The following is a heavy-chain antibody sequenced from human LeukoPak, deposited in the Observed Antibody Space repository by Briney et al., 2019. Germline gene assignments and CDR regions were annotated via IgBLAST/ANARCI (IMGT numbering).Heavy chain of an antibody. V-gene: IGHV3-9*01. J-gene: IGHJ4*02. CDR2: ISWNGGSI. CDR1: GFTFDDYA. Sequence: PGGSLRLSCAASGFTFDDYAMHWVRQAPGKGLEWVSGISWNGGSIGYADSVKGRFTISRDNAKNSLYLQMNSLRAEDTALYYCARSSWIQLWPVGYWGQGTLVTVSS. CDR3: ARSSWIQLWPVGY. D-gene: IGHD5-18*01.